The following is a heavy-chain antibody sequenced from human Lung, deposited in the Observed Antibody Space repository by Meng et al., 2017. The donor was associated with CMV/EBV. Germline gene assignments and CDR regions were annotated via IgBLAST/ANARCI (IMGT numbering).Heavy chain of an antibody. V-gene: IGHV3-74*01. CDR1: GFTFSTYW. D-gene: IGHD2-2*02. Sequence: GESLKISCAASGFTFSTYWMHWVRQVPGKGLVWVSRISSDGSSTRSYADSVKGRFTISRDNAKNTLYLQMNSLRAEDTAVYYCVRGAMCSSTSCYKYYYYGMDFXGQGXTVTVSS. CDR2: ISSDGSST. J-gene: IGHJ6*02. CDR3: VRGAMCSSTSCYKYYYYGMDF.